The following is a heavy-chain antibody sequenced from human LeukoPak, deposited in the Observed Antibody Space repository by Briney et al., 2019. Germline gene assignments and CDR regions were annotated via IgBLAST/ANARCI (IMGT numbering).Heavy chain of an antibody. D-gene: IGHD4-17*01. J-gene: IGHJ6*02. Sequence: SETLSLTCTVSGASISSGGYYWSWIRQHPGKGLEWIGYIFYSGSTYYNPSLKSRVTISVDTSKSQFSLKLNSVTAADTAVYYCARFLRTSLDVWGQGTTVTVSS. CDR3: ARFLRTSLDV. V-gene: IGHV4-31*03. CDR2: IFYSGST. CDR1: GASISSGGYY.